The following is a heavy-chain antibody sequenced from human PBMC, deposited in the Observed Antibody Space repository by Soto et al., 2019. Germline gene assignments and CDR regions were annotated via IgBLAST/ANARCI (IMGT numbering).Heavy chain of an antibody. V-gene: IGHV4-59*01. CDR3: AAQTGYDYVLRYYFQH. Sequence: SETLSLTCTVSGGSISSYYWSWIRQPPGKGLEWIGYIYYSGSTNYNPSLKSRVTISVDTSKNQFSLKLSSVTAADTAVYYCAAQTGYDYVLRYYFQHWGQGTLVNVAS. D-gene: IGHD3-16*01. CDR1: GGSISSYY. J-gene: IGHJ1*01. CDR2: IYYSGST.